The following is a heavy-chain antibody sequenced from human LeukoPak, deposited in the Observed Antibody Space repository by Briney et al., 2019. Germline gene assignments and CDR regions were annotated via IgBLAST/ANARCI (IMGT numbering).Heavy chain of an antibody. Sequence: SETLSLTCTVSGGSISSYYWSWIRQPPGKGLEWIRYIYYSGSTNYNPSLKSRVTISVDTSKNQFSLKLSSVTAADTAVYYCASLPGVWSGYLDYWGQGSLVTVSS. CDR3: ASLPGVWSGYLDY. D-gene: IGHD3-3*01. V-gene: IGHV4-59*01. CDR1: GGSISSYY. CDR2: IYYSGST. J-gene: IGHJ4*02.